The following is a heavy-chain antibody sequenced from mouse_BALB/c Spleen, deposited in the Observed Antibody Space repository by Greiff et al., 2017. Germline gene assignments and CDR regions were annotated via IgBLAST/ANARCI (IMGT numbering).Heavy chain of an antibody. D-gene: IGHD2-1*01. CDR2: ISNGGGST. J-gene: IGHJ3*01. V-gene: IGHV5-12-2*01. Sequence: EVMLVESGGGLVKPGGSLKLSCAASGFTFSSYTMSWVRQTPEKRLEWVAYISNGGGSTYYPDTVKGRFTISRDNAKNTLYLQMSSLKSEDTAMYYCARHEGGATTFFAYWGQGTLVTVSA. CDR1: GFTFSSYT. CDR3: ARHEGGATTFFAY.